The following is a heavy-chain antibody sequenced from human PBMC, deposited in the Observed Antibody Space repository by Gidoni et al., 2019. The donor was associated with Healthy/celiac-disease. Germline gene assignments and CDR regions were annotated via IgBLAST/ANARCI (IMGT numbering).Heavy chain of an antibody. J-gene: IGHJ4*02. CDR3: TSLVSGEVSLSPPAY. Sequence: VQLVESGAGFVQPVGSLKLSCAASGFPSSGWVMHWVRQASGKGLEWVGRIRSKANSYATAYAASVKGRFTISRDDSKNTAYLKMNSLKAEDTAVYYCTSLVSGEVSLSPPAYWGQGTLVTVSS. V-gene: IGHV3-73*02. CDR1: GFPSSGWV. CDR2: IRSKANSYAT. D-gene: IGHD3-16*02.